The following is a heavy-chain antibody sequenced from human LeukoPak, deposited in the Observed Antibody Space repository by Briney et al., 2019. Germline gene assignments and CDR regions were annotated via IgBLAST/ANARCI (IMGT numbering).Heavy chain of an antibody. D-gene: IGHD4-17*01. Sequence: SVKVSCKASGGTFSSYAISWVRQAPGQGLEWMGRIIPIFGTANYAQKFQGRVTITTDESTSTAYMDLSSLRSEDTAVYYCARDYGDYGNWFDPWGQGTLVTVSS. V-gene: IGHV1-69*05. CDR2: IIPIFGTA. J-gene: IGHJ5*02. CDR3: ARDYGDYGNWFDP. CDR1: GGTFSSYA.